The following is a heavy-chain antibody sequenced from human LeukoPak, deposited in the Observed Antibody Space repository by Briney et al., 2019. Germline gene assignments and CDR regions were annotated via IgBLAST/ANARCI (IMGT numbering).Heavy chain of an antibody. CDR3: ARDSYDYDSHFEDVFDS. J-gene: IGHJ3*01. D-gene: IGHD3-22*01. V-gene: IGHV4-59*01. CDR1: GGSIRTNY. CDR2: AHSSGPT. Sequence: SSETLSLTCTVSGGSIRTNYWSWIRQPPGKGLEWIGYAHSSGPTRSSTSLKSRVTISIDMSNNHVSLRLTSVTAADTALYYCARDSYDYDSHFEDVFDSWGQGTMVTVSS.